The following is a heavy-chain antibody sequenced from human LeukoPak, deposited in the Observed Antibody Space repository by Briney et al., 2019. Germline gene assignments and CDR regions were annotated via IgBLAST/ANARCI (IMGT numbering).Heavy chain of an antibody. D-gene: IGHD3-10*01. CDR3: AKRRLLWLGESSY. CDR2: ISSRSSNI. J-gene: IGHJ4*02. CDR1: GFSFGAYS. Sequence: SGGSLRLSCAASGFSFGAYSMNWVRQAPGKGLEWVSSISSRSSNIYYADSMKGRFTVSRDNAKNSLYLQMNSLRAEDTAVYYCAKRRLLWLGESSYWGQGTLVTVSS. V-gene: IGHV3-21*04.